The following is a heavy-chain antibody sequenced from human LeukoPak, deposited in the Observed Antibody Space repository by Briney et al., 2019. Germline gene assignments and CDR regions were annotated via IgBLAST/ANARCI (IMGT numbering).Heavy chain of an antibody. CDR3: ARSRLVRRDYGDDLVDY. Sequence: ASVKVSCKASGYTFTSYGISWVRQAPGQGLEWMGWISAYNGNTNYAQKLQGRVTMTTDTSTSTAYMEQRSLRSDDTAVYYCARSRLVRRDYGDDLVDYWGQGTLVTVSS. J-gene: IGHJ4*02. CDR2: ISAYNGNT. V-gene: IGHV1-18*01. D-gene: IGHD4-17*01. CDR1: GYTFTSYG.